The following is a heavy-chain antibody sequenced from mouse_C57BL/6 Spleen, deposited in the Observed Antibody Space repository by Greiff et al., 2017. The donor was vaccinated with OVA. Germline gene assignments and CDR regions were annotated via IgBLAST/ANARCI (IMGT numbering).Heavy chain of an antibody. CDR3: ARSYYGSSPFAY. V-gene: IGHV5-17*01. CDR2: ISSGSSTI. D-gene: IGHD1-1*01. J-gene: IGHJ3*01. CDR1: GFTFSDSG. Sequence: EVKLVESGGGLVKPGGSLKLSCAASGFTFSDSGMHWVRQAPEKGLEWVAYISSGSSTIYYADTVKGRFTISRDNAKNTLFLQMTSLRSEDTAMYYCARSYYGSSPFAYWGQGTLVTVSA.